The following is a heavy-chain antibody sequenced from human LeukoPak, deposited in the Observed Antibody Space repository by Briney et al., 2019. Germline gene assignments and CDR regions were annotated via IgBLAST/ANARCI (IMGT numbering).Heavy chain of an antibody. CDR3: ARTTSLTASGYDS. Sequence: ASVTVSCEASGYTFTNFHINWVRQATGQGLEWMGWMNPNNGDSGYAQKFQGRVTITRDTSISTSYMELRSLRSDDTAVYFCARTTSLTASGYDSWGQGTLVTVSS. V-gene: IGHV1-8*03. CDR1: GYTFTNFH. J-gene: IGHJ4*02. CDR2: MNPNNGDS. D-gene: IGHD6-25*01.